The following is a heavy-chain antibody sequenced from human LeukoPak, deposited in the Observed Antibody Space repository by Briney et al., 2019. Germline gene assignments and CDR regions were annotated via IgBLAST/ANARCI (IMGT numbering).Heavy chain of an antibody. CDR2: ISSSSSYI. CDR3: ARWYAGVLWFGEFPYFDY. Sequence: AGGSLRLSCAASGFTFSSYSMNWVRQAPGKGLEWVSSISSSSSYIYYADSVKGRFTISRDNAKNSLYLQMNSLRAEDTAVYYCARWYAGVLWFGEFPYFDYWGQGTLVTVSS. V-gene: IGHV3-21*01. CDR1: GFTFSSYS. J-gene: IGHJ4*02. D-gene: IGHD3-10*01.